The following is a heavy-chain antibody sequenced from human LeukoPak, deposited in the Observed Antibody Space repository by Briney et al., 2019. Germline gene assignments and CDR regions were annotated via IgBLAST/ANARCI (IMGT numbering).Heavy chain of an antibody. CDR3: ARALGVVFDY. D-gene: IGHD2-8*01. J-gene: IGHJ4*02. CDR2: TYYRSKWSN. CDR1: GDSVSSNLAT. Sequence: SQTLSLTCVISGDSVSSNLATWNWIRQSPSRGLEWLGRTYYRSKWSNDYAVSVNSRLTINPDTSKNHFSLQLSFVTPEDTVLYFCARALGVVFDYWGQGTLVTVSS. V-gene: IGHV6-1*01.